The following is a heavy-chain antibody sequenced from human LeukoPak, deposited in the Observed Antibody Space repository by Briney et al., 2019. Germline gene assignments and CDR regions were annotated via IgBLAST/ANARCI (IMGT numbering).Heavy chain of an antibody. CDR2: ISSSGSTI. V-gene: IGHV3-11*01. CDR1: GFTFSDYY. J-gene: IGHJ2*01. Sequence: PGGSLRLSCAASGFTFSDYYMSWIRQAPGKGLEWVSYISSSGSTIYYADSVKGRFTISRDNAKNSLYLQMNSLRAEDTAVYYCAKKAVPQERPEYWYFDLWGRGTLVTVSS. CDR3: AKKAVPQERPEYWYFDL. D-gene: IGHD1-1*01.